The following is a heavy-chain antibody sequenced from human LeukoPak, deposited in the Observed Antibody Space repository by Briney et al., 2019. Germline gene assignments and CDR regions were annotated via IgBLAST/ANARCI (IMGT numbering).Heavy chain of an antibody. CDR2: INPNSGNT. CDR1: GYTFTGYY. Sequence: ASVKVSCKASGYTFTGYYMHWVRQAPGQGLEWMGWINPNSGNTGYAQKFQGRVTMTRNTSISTAYMELSSLRSEDTAVYYCARGLLGESYYFDYWGQGTLVTVSS. V-gene: IGHV1-8*02. CDR3: ARGLLGESYYFDY. J-gene: IGHJ4*02. D-gene: IGHD2-21*01.